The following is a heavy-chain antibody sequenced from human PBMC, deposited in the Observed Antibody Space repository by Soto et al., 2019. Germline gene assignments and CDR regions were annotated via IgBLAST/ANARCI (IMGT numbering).Heavy chain of an antibody. Sequence: GGSLRLSCAASGFTFSSYWMSWVRQAPGKGLEWVANIKQDGSEKYYVDSVKGRFTISRDNAKNSLYLQMNSLRTEDTALYYCAKDTSPHQLGIFDCWGQGTLVTVSS. V-gene: IGHV3-7*03. CDR3: AKDTSPHQLGIFDC. CDR1: GFTFSSYW. CDR2: IKQDGSEK. J-gene: IGHJ4*02. D-gene: IGHD6-13*01.